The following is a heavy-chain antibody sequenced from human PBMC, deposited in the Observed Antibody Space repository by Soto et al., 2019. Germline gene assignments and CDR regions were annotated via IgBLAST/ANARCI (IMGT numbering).Heavy chain of an antibody. CDR2: IYYSGST. CDR1: GGSISSSSYY. D-gene: IGHD4-17*01. Sequence: SETLSLTCTVSGGSISSSSYYWGWIRQPPGKGLEWIGSIYYSGSTYYNPSLKSRVTISVDTSKNQFSLKLSSVTAADTAVYYCAREDMTTVQHGLDYWGQGTLVTVSS. CDR3: AREDMTTVQHGLDY. V-gene: IGHV4-39*01. J-gene: IGHJ4*02.